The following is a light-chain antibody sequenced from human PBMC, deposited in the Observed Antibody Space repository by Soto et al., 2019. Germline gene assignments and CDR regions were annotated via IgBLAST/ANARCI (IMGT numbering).Light chain of an antibody. Sequence: DIVMTQSPESLAVSLGERATINCKSSQNVLHPSNNKFSLACYQQQPGQPPKLLIYRASTRESGVPDRFSGSVSGTHFTLTISSLQAEDVAVYYCLQYYSPPHTFGQRTKREIK. CDR3: LQYYSPPHT. J-gene: IGKJ2*01. CDR1: QNVLHPSNNKFS. CDR2: RAS. V-gene: IGKV4-1*01.